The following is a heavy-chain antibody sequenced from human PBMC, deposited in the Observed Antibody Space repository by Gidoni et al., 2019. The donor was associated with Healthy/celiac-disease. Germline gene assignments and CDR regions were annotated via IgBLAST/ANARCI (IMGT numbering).Heavy chain of an antibody. CDR2: ISYDGSNK. CDR3: ARGLWFGELLSLYYFDY. Sequence: QVQLVESGGGVVQPGRSLRLACAASGFTFSSYAMHWVRQAPGKGLEWVAVISYDGSNKYYADSVKGRFTISRDNSKNTLYLQMNSLRAEDTAVYYCARGLWFGELLSLYYFDYWGQGTLVTVSS. CDR1: GFTFSSYA. D-gene: IGHD3-10*01. V-gene: IGHV3-30-3*01. J-gene: IGHJ4*02.